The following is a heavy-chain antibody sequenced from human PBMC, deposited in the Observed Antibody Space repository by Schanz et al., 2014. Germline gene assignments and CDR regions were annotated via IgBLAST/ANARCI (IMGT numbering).Heavy chain of an antibody. J-gene: IGHJ4*02. CDR1: GGSMSSFY. V-gene: IGHV4-4*07. Sequence: QVQLQESGPGLVKPSETLSLTCTVSGGSMSSFYWNWIRQPAGKGLEWIGRISTSGSTNYNPSLRRRVSISIGAAKPRFPLSLRSPTAADTAVYYCATWRGDDSGGHGQFDYWGQGALVTVSS. D-gene: IGHD3-22*01. CDR2: ISTSGST. CDR3: ATWRGDDSGGHGQFDY.